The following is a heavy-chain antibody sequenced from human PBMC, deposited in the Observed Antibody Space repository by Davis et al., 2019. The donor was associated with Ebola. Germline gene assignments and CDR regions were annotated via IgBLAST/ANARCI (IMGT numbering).Heavy chain of an antibody. CDR1: GFTFSDYY. CDR2: ISSSGSTI. Sequence: PGGSLRLSCAASGFTFSDYYMSWIRQAPGKGLEWVSYISSSGSTIYYADSVKGRFTISRDNAKNSLYLQMNSLRAEDTAVYYCAKGPLPDAVDYGMDVWGQGTTVTVSS. V-gene: IGHV3-11*04. D-gene: IGHD2-15*01. CDR3: AKGPLPDAVDYGMDV. J-gene: IGHJ6*02.